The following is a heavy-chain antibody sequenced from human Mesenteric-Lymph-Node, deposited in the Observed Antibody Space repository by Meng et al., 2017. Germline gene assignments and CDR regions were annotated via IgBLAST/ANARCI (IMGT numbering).Heavy chain of an antibody. Sequence: EVQLVESGGGWVQPGGSLRRSCAASGFTFSSYGMSWVRQAPGKGLEWVSAISGSGGSTYYADSVKGRFTISRDNSKNTLYLQMNSLRAEDTAVYYCVSTVTPNFYYFDYWGQGTLVTVSS. CDR3: VSTVTPNFYYFDY. CDR1: GFTFSSYG. D-gene: IGHD4-17*01. J-gene: IGHJ4*02. CDR2: ISGSGGST. V-gene: IGHV3-23*04.